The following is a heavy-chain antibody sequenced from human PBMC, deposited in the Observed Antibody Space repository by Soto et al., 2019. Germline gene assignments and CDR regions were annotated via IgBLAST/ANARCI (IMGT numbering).Heavy chain of an antibody. CDR2: ISYDGSYQ. CDR3: AKGGEVGGVLGDH. V-gene: IGHV3-30*18. D-gene: IGHD1-26*01. Sequence: QVQLVESGGCVVQPGTSLRLSCEASGFAFNKFGMHWVRQAPGKGLEWVAFISYDGSYQYYADSVQGRLTITRDNSMNTPNMQLNSLRREDTAVYYCAKGGEVGGVLGDHWGQGTLVTVSS. J-gene: IGHJ4*02. CDR1: GFAFNKFG.